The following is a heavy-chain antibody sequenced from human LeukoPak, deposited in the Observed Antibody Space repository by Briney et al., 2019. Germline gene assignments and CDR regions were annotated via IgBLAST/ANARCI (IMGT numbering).Heavy chain of an antibody. CDR2: TYYRSKWYN. CDR1: GDSVSSNSAA. CDR3: ARGGIVVVPAAHPYYYYGMDV. J-gene: IGHJ6*02. Sequence: SQTLSLTCAISGDSVSSNSAAWNWIRQSPSRGLEWLGRTYYRSKWYNDYAVSVKSRITINPDTSKNQFSLQLNSVTPEDTAVYYCARGGIVVVPAAHPYYYYGMDVWGQGTTVTDSS. V-gene: IGHV6-1*01. D-gene: IGHD2-2*01.